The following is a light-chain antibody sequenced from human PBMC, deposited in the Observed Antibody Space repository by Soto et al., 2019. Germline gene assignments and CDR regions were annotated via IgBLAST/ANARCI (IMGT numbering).Light chain of an antibody. V-gene: IGKV3-11*01. CDR3: QQRSNWPPGMYT. CDR1: QSVSSY. Sequence: EIVLTQSPATLSLSPGERATLSCRASQSVSSYLAWYQQKPGQAPRLLIYDASNRATGIPARFSGSGSGTDFTLTIRSLEPEDFAVYYCQQRSNWPPGMYTFGQGTKLEIK. J-gene: IGKJ2*01. CDR2: DAS.